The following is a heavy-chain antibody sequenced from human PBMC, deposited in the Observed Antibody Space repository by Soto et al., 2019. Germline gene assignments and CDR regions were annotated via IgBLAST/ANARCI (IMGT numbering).Heavy chain of an antibody. V-gene: IGHV4-39*01. J-gene: IGHJ3*02. CDR2: IYYSGST. Sequence: SETLSLTCTVSGGSISSSSYYWGWIRQPPGKGLEWIGSIYYSGSTYYNPSLKSRVTISVDTSKNQFSLKLSSVTAADTAVYYCASQKGGNRAFDIRGQGTMVTVSS. D-gene: IGHD3-16*01. CDR1: GGSISSSSYY. CDR3: ASQKGGNRAFDI.